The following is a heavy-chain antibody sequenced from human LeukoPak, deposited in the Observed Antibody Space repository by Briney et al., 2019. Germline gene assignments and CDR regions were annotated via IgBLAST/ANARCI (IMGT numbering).Heavy chain of an antibody. CDR2: ISGSGGST. V-gene: IGHV3-23*01. D-gene: IGHD3-22*01. J-gene: IGHJ3*02. Sequence: GGSLRLSCAASGFTFSSYAMSWVRQAPGKGLEWVSAISGSGGSTYYADSVKGRFTISRGNSKNTLYLQMNSLRAEDTAVYYCAKDQSSGYYPDAFDIWGQGTMVTVSS. CDR1: GFTFSSYA. CDR3: AKDQSSGYYPDAFDI.